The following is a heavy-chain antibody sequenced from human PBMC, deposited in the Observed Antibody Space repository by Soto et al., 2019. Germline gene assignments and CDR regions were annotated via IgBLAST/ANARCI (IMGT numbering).Heavy chain of an antibody. CDR3: ARRGVAVRRLTDY. V-gene: IGHV4-39*01. J-gene: IGHJ4*02. CDR2: IYYSGST. Sequence: SETLSLTCTVSGGSISSSSYYWGWIRQPPGKGLEWIGSIYYSGSTYYNPSLKSRVTISVDTSKNQFSLKLSSVTAADTAVYYCARRGVAVRRLTDYWGQGTLVTVSS. CDR1: GGSISSSSYY. D-gene: IGHD6-6*01.